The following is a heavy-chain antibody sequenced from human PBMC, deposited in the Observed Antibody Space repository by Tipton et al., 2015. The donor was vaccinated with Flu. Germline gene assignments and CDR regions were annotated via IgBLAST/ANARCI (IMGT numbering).Heavy chain of an antibody. CDR3: ARVLQWELRRGWFDP. J-gene: IGHJ5*02. V-gene: IGHV4-38-2*02. Sequence: WGWIRQPPGKGLEWIGSIYHSGSTYYNPSLKSRVTISVDTSKNQFSLKLSSVTAADTAVYYCARVLQWELRRGWFDPWGQGTLVTVSS. CDR2: IYHSGST. D-gene: IGHD1-26*01.